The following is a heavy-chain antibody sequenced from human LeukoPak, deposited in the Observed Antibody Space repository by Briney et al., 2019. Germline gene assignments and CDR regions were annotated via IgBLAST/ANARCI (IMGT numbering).Heavy chain of an antibody. J-gene: IGHJ2*01. Sequence: SETLSLTCTVSGGSIFSYYWNCIRQPPRKGLECIGYIYSNGIANYSPSLRSRGTISIATSKNQFSLRLRSVTAADTAIYYCARRAYYDSSGYYPTSGYFDLWGRGTLVTVSS. V-gene: IGHV4-4*08. CDR1: GGSIFSYY. CDR3: ARRAYYDSSGYYPTSGYFDL. CDR2: IYSNGIA. D-gene: IGHD3-22*01.